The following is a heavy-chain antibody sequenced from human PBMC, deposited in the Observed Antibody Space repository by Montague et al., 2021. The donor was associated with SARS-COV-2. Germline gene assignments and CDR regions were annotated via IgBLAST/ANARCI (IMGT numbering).Heavy chain of an antibody. J-gene: IGHJ6*02. CDR1: GGSISSNY. V-gene: IGHV4-4*07. CDR3: AGDHLPILFMVYYYGLDV. CDR2: IYPSGRT. D-gene: IGHD3-16*01. Sequence: SETLSLTCTVSGGSISSNYWCWIRQPAGKGLEWIGRIYPSGRTKYNPSLKSRVTMSVDTSKNQFSLKLSSVTAADTAEYYCAGDHLPILFMVYYYGLDVWGQGTTVTVSS.